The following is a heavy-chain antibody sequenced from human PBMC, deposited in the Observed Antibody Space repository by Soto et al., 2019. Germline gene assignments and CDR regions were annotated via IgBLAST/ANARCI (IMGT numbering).Heavy chain of an antibody. CDR1: GGSISSGGYY. V-gene: IGHV4-31*03. CDR3: ARNYGSGSLDSFDI. J-gene: IGHJ3*02. Sequence: QVQLQESGPGLVKPSQTLSLTCTVSGGSISSGGYYWSWIRQHPGKGLEWIGYIYYSGSTYYNPSLKSRVTISVDTSNNQFALNLSSVPAADTSVYNFARNYGSGSLDSFDIWGQGTIVTVSS. D-gene: IGHD3-10*01. CDR2: IYYSGST.